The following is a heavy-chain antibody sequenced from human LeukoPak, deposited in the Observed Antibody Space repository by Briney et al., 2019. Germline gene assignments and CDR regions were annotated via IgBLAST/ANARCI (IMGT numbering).Heavy chain of an antibody. V-gene: IGHV4-61*02. CDR1: GASVSTTAYF. J-gene: IGHJ4*02. CDR3: ARAPHYSFLDY. Sequence: SETLSLTCSVSGASVSTTAYFWNWIRQPAGKGLEWIGRIYTSGSTNYNPSLKSRVTISVDTSKNQFSLKLSSVTAADTAVYYCARAPHYSFLDYWGQGTLVTVSS. D-gene: IGHD5-18*01. CDR2: IYTSGST.